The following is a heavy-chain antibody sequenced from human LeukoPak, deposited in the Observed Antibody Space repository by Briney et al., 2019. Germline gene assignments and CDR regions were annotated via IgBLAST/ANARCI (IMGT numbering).Heavy chain of an antibody. D-gene: IGHD3-10*01. V-gene: IGHV3-23*01. J-gene: IGHJ4*02. CDR1: GFTFSSYA. CDR2: ISGSGGST. Sequence: GGSLRLSCAASGFTFSSYAMGWVRQAPGKGLEWVSAISGSGGSTYYADSVKGRFTISRDNSKNTLYLQMNSLRAEDTAVYYCAKDPVDMVRGVNGFDYWGQGTLVTVSS. CDR3: AKDPVDMVRGVNGFDY.